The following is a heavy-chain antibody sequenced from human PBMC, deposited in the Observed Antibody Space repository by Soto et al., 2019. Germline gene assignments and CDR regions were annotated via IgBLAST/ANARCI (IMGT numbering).Heavy chain of an antibody. Sequence: QVQLQESGPGLVKPSQTLSLTCTVSGGSISRGGYSWRWLRQPPGKGLEWIGYIYYSGSTYYNPSLKSRGTIAVDTAKNQGALKLSSVTAADTAVYYCARDLAAAGTFDPWGQGTLVTVSS. CDR3: ARDLAAAGTFDP. V-gene: IGHV4-31*03. D-gene: IGHD6-13*01. J-gene: IGHJ5*02. CDR1: GGSISRGGYS. CDR2: IYYSGST.